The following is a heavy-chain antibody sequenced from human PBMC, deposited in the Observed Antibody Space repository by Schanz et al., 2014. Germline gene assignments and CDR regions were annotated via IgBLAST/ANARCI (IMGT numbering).Heavy chain of an antibody. D-gene: IGHD2-8*01. V-gene: IGHV3-30*19. CDR3: THAIPYTRRVRRWYEGRASTCIVRTNDYF. CDR1: FTFRKHG. Sequence: FTFRKHGMHWVRQAPGNGLELVAVISFAGNSQNYADSVKGRFTISRDNSNNKLFLHMSSPRREDTALYFRTHAIPYTRRVRRWYEGRASTCIVRTNDYF. J-gene: IGHJ1*01. CDR2: ISFAGNSQ.